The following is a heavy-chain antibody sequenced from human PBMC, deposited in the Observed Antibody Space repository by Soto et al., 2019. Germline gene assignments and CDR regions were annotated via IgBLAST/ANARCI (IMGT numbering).Heavy chain of an antibody. CDR2: ISSSSTAI. Sequence: PGGSLRLSCAASGFIFSSYSMNWVRQAPGKGLEWVSSISSSSTAIFYGDSVKGRFIISRDNAENSLYLQMNSLRAEDTAVYYCAKSPGMYYYDSSGYYHYDYRGQRTPVTVSS. CDR3: AKSPGMYYYDSSGYYHYDY. CDR1: GFIFSSYS. V-gene: IGHV3-21*04. D-gene: IGHD3-22*01. J-gene: IGHJ4*02.